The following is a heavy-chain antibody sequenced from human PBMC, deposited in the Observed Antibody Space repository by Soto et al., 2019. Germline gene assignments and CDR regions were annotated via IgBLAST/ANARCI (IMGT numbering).Heavy chain of an antibody. J-gene: IGHJ5*02. CDR2: IRGTGLNT. V-gene: IGHV3-23*01. CDR3: AKRASPANIDNWFDP. CDR1: GFVFKNFA. Sequence: PGGSLRLSCVVSGFVFKNFAINWVRQPPGKGLEWVSVIRGTGLNTYYAVSVKGRLNISSDNSKSTVYLQMDSLKVEDTAVYYCAKRASPANIDNWFDPWGPGTQVTVSS.